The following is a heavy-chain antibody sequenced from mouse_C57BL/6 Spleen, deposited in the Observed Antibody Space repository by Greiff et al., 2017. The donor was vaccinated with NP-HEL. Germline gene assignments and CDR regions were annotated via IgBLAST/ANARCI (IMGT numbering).Heavy chain of an antibody. CDR3: ARSGSNRRNALDY. V-gene: IGHV1-55*01. D-gene: IGHD2-5*01. Sequence: QVQLQQPGAELVKPGASVKMSCKASGYTFTSYWITWVKQRPGQGLEWIGDIYPGSGSTNYNEKFKSKATLTVDTSSSTAYMQLSSLTSEDSAVXYCARSGSNRRNALDYWGQGTSVTVSS. J-gene: IGHJ4*01. CDR2: IYPGSGST. CDR1: GYTFTSYW.